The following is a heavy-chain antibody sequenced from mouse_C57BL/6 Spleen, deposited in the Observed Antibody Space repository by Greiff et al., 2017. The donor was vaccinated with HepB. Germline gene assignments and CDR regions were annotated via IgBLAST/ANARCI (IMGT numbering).Heavy chain of an antibody. V-gene: IGHV5-4*01. J-gene: IGHJ3*01. D-gene: IGHD1-1*01. CDR1: GFTFSSYA. Sequence: EVKVVESGGGLVKPGGSLKLSCAASGFTFSSYAMSWVRQTPEKRLEWVATISDGGSYTYYPDNVKGRFTISRDNAKNNLYLQMSHLKSEDTAMYYCARDYYGSSSCFAYWGQGTLVTVSA. CDR2: ISDGGSYT. CDR3: ARDYYGSSSCFAY.